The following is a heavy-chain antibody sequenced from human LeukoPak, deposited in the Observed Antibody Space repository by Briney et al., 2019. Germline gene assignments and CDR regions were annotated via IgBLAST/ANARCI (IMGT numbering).Heavy chain of an antibody. Sequence: SVKVSCKASGDTFSKYAVTWVRQAPGQGLEWMGNIFPGFGTPIYAQKFQGRVTITTDESRTTAYMELSSLRSEDTALYYCARWGNMRARPGPDYWGQGTLVTVSS. CDR1: GDTFSKYA. CDR3: ARWGNMRARPGPDY. CDR2: IFPGFGTP. D-gene: IGHD6-6*01. J-gene: IGHJ4*02. V-gene: IGHV1-69*05.